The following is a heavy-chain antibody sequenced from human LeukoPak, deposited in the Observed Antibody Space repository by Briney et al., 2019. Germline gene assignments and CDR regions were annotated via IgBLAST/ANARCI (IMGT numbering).Heavy chain of an antibody. D-gene: IGHD3-3*01. Sequence: SGGSLRLSCAASGFTFSSYAMHWVRQAPGKGLEWVAVISYDGSNKYYADSVKGRFTISRDNSKNTLYLQMNSLRAEDKAVYYCATLYYDFWSGYTFDYWGQGTLVTVSS. J-gene: IGHJ4*02. CDR2: ISYDGSNK. CDR1: GFTFSSYA. CDR3: ATLYYDFWSGYTFDY. V-gene: IGHV3-30*04.